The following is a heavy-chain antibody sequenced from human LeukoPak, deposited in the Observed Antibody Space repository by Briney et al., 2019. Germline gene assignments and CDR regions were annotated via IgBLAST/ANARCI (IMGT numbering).Heavy chain of an antibody. V-gene: IGHV3-23*01. Sequence: GGSLRLSCTASGFTFSTYAMSWVRQASGKGLESVSAITDSGGNTYYAAPVKGRFTISRDNSKNTLYLQMNSLRAEDTAAYYCARAGHCTNGICYTADFDYWGQGTLVTVSS. CDR3: ARAGHCTNGICYTADFDY. D-gene: IGHD2-8*01. CDR2: ITDSGGNT. J-gene: IGHJ4*02. CDR1: GFTFSTYA.